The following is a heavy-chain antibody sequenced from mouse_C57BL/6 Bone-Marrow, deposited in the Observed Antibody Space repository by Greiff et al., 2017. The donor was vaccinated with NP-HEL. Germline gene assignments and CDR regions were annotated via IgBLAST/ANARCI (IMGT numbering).Heavy chain of an antibody. J-gene: IGHJ1*03. CDR1: GYTFTSYW. CDR3: ARGIGEDWYFDV. Sequence: QVQLQQPGAELVKPGASVKMSCKASGYTFTSYWITWVKQRPGQGLEWIGDIYPGSGSTTYNEKFKSKATLTVDTSSSTAYMQLSSLTSEDSAVYYCARGIGEDWYFDVWGTGTTVTVSS. CDR2: IYPGSGST. D-gene: IGHD3-1*01. V-gene: IGHV1-55*01.